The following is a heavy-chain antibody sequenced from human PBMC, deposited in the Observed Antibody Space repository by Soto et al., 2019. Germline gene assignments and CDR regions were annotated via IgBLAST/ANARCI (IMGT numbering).Heavy chain of an antibody. CDR1: GGSISSYY. V-gene: IGHV4-59*01. CDR2: IYYSGST. D-gene: IGHD3-16*01. J-gene: IGHJ4*02. CDR3: ARGSSWYAYTPAIDY. Sequence: PAETLSLTCTVSGGSISSYYWSWIRQPPGKGLEWIGYIYYSGSTNYNPSLKSRVTISVDTSKNQFSLKLSSVTAADTAVYYCARGSSWYAYTPAIDYWGPGAMVTV.